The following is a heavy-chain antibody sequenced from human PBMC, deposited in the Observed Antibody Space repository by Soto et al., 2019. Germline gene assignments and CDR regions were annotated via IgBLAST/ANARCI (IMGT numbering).Heavy chain of an antibody. CDR1: EFTFSTYE. J-gene: IGHJ6*02. V-gene: IGHV3-48*03. CDR2: ISTSSSII. CDR3: ARIASSGYYAMDV. Sequence: GGSLRLSCAASEFTFSTYEMNWVRQAPGRGLEWVSLISTSSSIIYYADSVKGRFTISRDNAKNSLSLQMNSLRAEDTAVYYCARIASSGYYAMDVWGQGTTVTVSS. D-gene: IGHD3-3*01.